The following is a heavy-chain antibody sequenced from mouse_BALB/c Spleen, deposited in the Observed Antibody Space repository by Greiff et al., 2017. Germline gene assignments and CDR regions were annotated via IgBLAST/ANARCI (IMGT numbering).Heavy chain of an antibody. CDR3: ARSGHDGYAY. V-gene: IGHV1-77*01. CDR1: GYTFTDYV. Sequence: VKLVESGPELVKPGASVKMSCKASGYTFTDYVISWVKQRTGQGLEWIGEIYPGSGSTYYNEKFKGKATLTADKSSNTAYMQLSSLTSEDSAVYICARSGHDGYAYWGQGTLVTVSA. CDR2: IYPGSGST. J-gene: IGHJ3*01. D-gene: IGHD2-3*01.